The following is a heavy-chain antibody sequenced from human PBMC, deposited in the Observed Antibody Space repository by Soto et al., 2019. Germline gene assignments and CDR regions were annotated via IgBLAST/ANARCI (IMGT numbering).Heavy chain of an antibody. CDR2: INPDSGDT. Sequence: GASVKVSCKASGYTFSEYYIHWVRQAPGQGPEWMGWINPDSGDTQYAQKFQGRVIMTRDTSITTAYMELTRLRSDDTAVYYCARVLKVTAARRVYYYYGMDVWGQGTTVTVSS. V-gene: IGHV1-2*02. J-gene: IGHJ6*02. CDR1: GYTFSEYY. D-gene: IGHD6-6*01. CDR3: ARVLKVTAARRVYYYYGMDV.